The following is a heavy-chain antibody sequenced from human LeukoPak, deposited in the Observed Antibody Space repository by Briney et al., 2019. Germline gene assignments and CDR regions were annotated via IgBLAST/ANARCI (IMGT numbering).Heavy chain of an antibody. Sequence: GGALRLSCAASGVTFKSYTMNWVRQAPGEGLGSVSSIRSNSIGINYAGSVEGRVTTSRDNSKNTLYLQMNSLRAEDEAVYYCARTYSSSWFLGGGLGYYYYMDVWGKGTTVTVSS. CDR2: IRSNSIGI. CDR1: GVTFKSYT. D-gene: IGHD6-13*01. J-gene: IGHJ6*03. V-gene: IGHV3-48*01. CDR3: ARTYSSSWFLGGGLGYYYYMDV.